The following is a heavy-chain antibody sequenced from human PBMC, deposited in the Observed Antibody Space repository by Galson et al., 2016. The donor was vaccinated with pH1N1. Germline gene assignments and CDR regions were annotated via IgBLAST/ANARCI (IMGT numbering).Heavy chain of an antibody. Sequence: SLRLSCAASGFTFSGSAMHRFRQASGKGLEWVGHIRGKAKNYATAYAASVKGRFTFSRDDSNNRAFLQMNNLRPEDTAMYYCAIGRRPDYYYGMDVWGQGTTVTVSS. CDR3: AIGRRPDYYYGMDV. J-gene: IGHJ6*02. V-gene: IGHV3-73*01. D-gene: IGHD2-2*01. CDR1: GFTFSGSA. CDR2: IRGKAKNYAT.